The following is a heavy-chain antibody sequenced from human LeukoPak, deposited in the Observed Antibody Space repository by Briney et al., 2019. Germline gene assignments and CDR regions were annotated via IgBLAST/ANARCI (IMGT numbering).Heavy chain of an antibody. Sequence: GGSLRLSCAASGFTFSSYAMNWVRQAPGKGLEWVSCISGTDRTAYSADSVKGRFTISRDDSKNTLYLQMNSLRAEDTAVYYCAKDRDILTGYLDYWGQGTLVTVSS. CDR2: ISGTDRTA. V-gene: IGHV3-23*01. J-gene: IGHJ4*02. CDR1: GFTFSSYA. CDR3: AKDRDILTGYLDY. D-gene: IGHD3-9*01.